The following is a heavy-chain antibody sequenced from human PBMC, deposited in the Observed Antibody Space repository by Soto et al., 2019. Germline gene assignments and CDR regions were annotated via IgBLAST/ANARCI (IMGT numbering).Heavy chain of an antibody. CDR1: GGSFSGYY. J-gene: IGHJ4*02. CDR3: AGGVANWNTASYFDY. CDR2: INHSGST. D-gene: IGHD1-20*01. Sequence: QVQLQQWGAGLLKPSETLSLTCAVYGGSFSGYYWSWIRQPPGKGLEWSGEINHSGSTNYNPSLKSRVTISVDTSKNQFSLKLSSVTAAETDVYYWAGGVANWNTASYFDYWGQGTLVTVSS. V-gene: IGHV4-34*01.